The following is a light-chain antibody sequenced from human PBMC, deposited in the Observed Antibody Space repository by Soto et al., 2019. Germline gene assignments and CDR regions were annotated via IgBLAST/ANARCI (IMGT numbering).Light chain of an antibody. CDR1: QSISSW. CDR2: DAS. Sequence: DIQMTQSPSTPSASVGDRVTITCRASQSISSWLAWYQQKPGKAPKLLIYDASSLESGVPSRFSGSGSGTEFTLTISSLQPDDSATYYCQQYNSYWTFGQGTKVDIK. V-gene: IGKV1-5*01. CDR3: QQYNSYWT. J-gene: IGKJ1*01.